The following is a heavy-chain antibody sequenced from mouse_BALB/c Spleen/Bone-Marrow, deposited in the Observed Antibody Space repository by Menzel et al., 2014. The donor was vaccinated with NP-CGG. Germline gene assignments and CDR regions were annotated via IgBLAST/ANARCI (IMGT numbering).Heavy chain of an antibody. CDR2: IYPSDSYT. V-gene: IGHV1-69*02. CDR1: GFTFTCYW. J-gene: IGHJ3*01. Sequence: QVQLQQPGAELVRPGASVKLSCKASGFTFTCYWINWVKHRPGQGLEWIGNIYPSDSYTNYILKFKDKANLTVDKSSSPAYMQLSSPSSEDSTVYYCTRFAYWGQGTLVTVSA. CDR3: TRFAY.